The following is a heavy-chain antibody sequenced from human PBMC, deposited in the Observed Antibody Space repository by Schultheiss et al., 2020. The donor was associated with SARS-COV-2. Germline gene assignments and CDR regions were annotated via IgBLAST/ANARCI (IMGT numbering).Heavy chain of an antibody. CDR3: AREVVGAYFDY. V-gene: IGHV4-4*02. CDR2: IYHSGST. Sequence: GSLRLSCAASGFTFSNAWMNWVRQPPGKGLEWIGGIYHSGSTNYNPSLKSRLTISVDKSKNQFSLKLSSVTAADTAVYYCAREVVGAYFDYWGQGTLVTVSS. CDR1: GFTFSNAW. D-gene: IGHD2-15*01. J-gene: IGHJ4*02.